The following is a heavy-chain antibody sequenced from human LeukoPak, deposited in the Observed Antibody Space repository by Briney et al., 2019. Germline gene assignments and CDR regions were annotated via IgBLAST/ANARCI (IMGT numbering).Heavy chain of an antibody. CDR3: ARSAAGTYY. J-gene: IGHJ4*02. CDR1: GFTFSSYS. CDR2: ISSSSSYK. Sequence: PGGSLRLSCVASGFTFSSYSMNWVRQAPGKGLEWVSSISSSSSYKYYTDSVKGRFTISRDNAKHSLYLQMNSLRAEDTAVYYCARSAAGTYYWGQGTLVTVSS. D-gene: IGHD1-1*01. V-gene: IGHV3-21*01.